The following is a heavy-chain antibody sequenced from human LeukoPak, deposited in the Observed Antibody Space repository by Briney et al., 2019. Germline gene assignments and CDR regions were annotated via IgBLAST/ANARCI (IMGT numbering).Heavy chain of an antibody. CDR3: ARAWPTTSSSSWYRKEYNWFDP. CDR1: GYTFTSYD. J-gene: IGHJ5*02. CDR2: MNPNSGNT. D-gene: IGHD6-13*01. Sequence: ASVKVSCKASGYTFTSYDINWVRQATGQGLEWMGWMNPNSGNTCYAQKFQGRVTMTRNTSISTAYMELSSLRSEDTAVYYCARAWPTTSSSSWYRKEYNWFDPWGQGTLVTVSS. V-gene: IGHV1-8*01.